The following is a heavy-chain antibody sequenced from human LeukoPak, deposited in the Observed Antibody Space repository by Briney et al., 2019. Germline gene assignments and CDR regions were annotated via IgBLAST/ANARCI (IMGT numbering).Heavy chain of an antibody. V-gene: IGHV5-51*01. CDR1: GYRFASYW. CDR3: ARLSVGAEAFDY. D-gene: IGHD1-26*01. J-gene: IGHJ4*02. Sequence: GESLKISCKGSGYRFASYWIGWVRQMPGKGLEWMGIIYPGDSETRYSPSFQGQVTISADKSISTAYLQWGSLKASDTAMYYCARLSVGAEAFDYWGQGTLVTVSS. CDR2: IYPGDSET.